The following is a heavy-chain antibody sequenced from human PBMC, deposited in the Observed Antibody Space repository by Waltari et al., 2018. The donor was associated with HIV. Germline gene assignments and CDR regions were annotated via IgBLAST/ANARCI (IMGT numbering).Heavy chain of an antibody. V-gene: IGHV4-4*07. CDR2: IYPSGST. D-gene: IGHD1-7*01. Sequence: QVQLQESGPGLVKPSETLSLTCSVAGGAISSYSWSWIRQPAGKGPEWIGRIYPSGSTNYSPSLKSRVTLSVDTSKNQFSLKLMSVIAADTAMYYCARGARELQGRAFDYWGQGTLVTVSS. CDR3: ARGARELQGRAFDY. J-gene: IGHJ4*02. CDR1: GGAISSYS.